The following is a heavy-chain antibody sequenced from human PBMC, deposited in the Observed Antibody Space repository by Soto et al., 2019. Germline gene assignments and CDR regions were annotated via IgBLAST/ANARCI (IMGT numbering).Heavy chain of an antibody. D-gene: IGHD3-16*02. V-gene: IGHV1-69*13. Sequence: SVKVSCKASGGTFSSYAISWVRQAPGQGLEWMGGIIPIFGTANYAQKFQGRVTITADESTSTAYMELSSLRSEDTAVYYCARSYYDYVWGSYRSYYFDYWGQGNLVTVSS. CDR1: GGTFSSYA. J-gene: IGHJ4*02. CDR2: IIPIFGTA. CDR3: ARSYYDYVWGSYRSYYFDY.